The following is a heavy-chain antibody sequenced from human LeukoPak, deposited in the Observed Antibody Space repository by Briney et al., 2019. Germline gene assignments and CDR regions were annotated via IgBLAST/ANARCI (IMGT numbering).Heavy chain of an antibody. D-gene: IGHD6-19*01. CDR1: GGPISSSY. J-gene: IGHJ4*02. CDR2: IYYNGSP. CDR3: AVAVAGTTLDY. Sequence: SETLSLTCTVSGGPISSSYWSWIRQPPGKGLEWIGYIYYNGSPNYKPSLKSRMTISLDRSKNQFSLKLNSVTAADTAVYYCAVAVAGTTLDYWGQGTLVTVSS. V-gene: IGHV4-59*08.